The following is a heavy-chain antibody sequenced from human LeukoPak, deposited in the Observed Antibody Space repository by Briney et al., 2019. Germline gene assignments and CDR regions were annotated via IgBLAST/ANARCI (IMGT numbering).Heavy chain of an antibody. J-gene: IGHJ4*02. V-gene: IGHV4-59*01. CDR3: ARGGASSIPLDY. CDR1: GGSIGSNSY. CDR2: ISNSGST. D-gene: IGHD1-26*01. Sequence: SETLSLTCTVSGGSIGSNSYWSWIRQPPGKGPEWIGHISNSGSTYYSPSLSSRVTISLDTSKNQFSLKLRSVTAADTAVYYCARGGASSIPLDYWGRGTLVTVSS.